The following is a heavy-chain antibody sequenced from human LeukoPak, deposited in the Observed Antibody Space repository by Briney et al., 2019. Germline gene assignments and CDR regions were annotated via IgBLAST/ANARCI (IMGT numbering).Heavy chain of an antibody. CDR3: AREDFWGDDASDI. J-gene: IGHJ3*02. CDR2: TYYRSKWSN. V-gene: IGHV6-1*01. CDR1: GDSVSTSTVA. D-gene: IGHD7-27*01. Sequence: SQTLSLTCAISGDSVSTSTVAWNWIRQSPSRGLEWLGRTYYRSKWSNDYAVSVRSRITINPDTSKNQFSLHLNSVTPEDTAVYYCAREDFWGDDASDIWGQGTAVTVST.